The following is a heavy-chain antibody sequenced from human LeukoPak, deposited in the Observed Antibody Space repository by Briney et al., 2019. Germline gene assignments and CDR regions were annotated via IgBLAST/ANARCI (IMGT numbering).Heavy chain of an antibody. J-gene: IGHJ4*02. D-gene: IGHD4-23*01. CDR1: GGSISSYY. CDR3: ARLTVVTYYFDY. V-gene: IGHV4-4*09. CDR2: IYTSGST. Sequence: SQTLSLTCAVSGGSISSYYWSWIRQPPGKGLEWIGYIYTSGSTNYNPSLKSRVTISVDTSKNQFSLKLSSVTAADTAVYYCARLTVVTYYFDYWGQGTLVTVSS.